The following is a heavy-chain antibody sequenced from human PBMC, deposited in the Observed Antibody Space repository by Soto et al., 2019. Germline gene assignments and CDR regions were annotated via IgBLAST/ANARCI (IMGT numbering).Heavy chain of an antibody. CDR3: ARASDSSWWYFDL. CDR2: INPNSGGT. J-gene: IGHJ2*01. D-gene: IGHD3-22*01. V-gene: IGHV1-2*02. CDR1: GYTFTGYY. Sequence: GASVKVSCKASGYTFTGYYMHWVRQAPGQGLEWMGWINPNSGGTNYAQKFQGRVTMTRDTSISTAYMELSRLRSDDTAVYYGARASDSSWWYFDLWGRGTLVTVAS.